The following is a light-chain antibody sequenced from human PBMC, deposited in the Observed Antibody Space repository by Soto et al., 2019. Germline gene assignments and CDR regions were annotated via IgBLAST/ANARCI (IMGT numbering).Light chain of an antibody. CDR3: QQRSSSWT. CDR1: QSVSGY. J-gene: IGKJ1*01. V-gene: IGKV3-11*01. Sequence: EIGMSHSLINLSLSQGKIATLSCRASQSVSGYLAWYQHKPGQPPRLLIYDASNRATGIPARFSGSGSGTDFTLTISTLVPEDFAVYYCQQRSSSWTFGQGTKVDIK. CDR2: DAS.